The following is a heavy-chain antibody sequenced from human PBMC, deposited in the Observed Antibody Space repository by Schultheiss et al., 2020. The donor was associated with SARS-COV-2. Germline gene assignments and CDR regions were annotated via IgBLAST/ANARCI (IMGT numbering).Heavy chain of an antibody. D-gene: IGHD2-2*01. J-gene: IGHJ4*02. Sequence: GESLKISCAASGFTFGIYALTWVRQPPGKGLEWVSAISGSGGSTYYADSVKGRFTISRDNSKNTLYLQMNSLRAEDTAVYYCAKDLLGPAADHYYFDYWGQGTLVTVSS. CDR2: ISGSGGST. CDR3: AKDLLGPAADHYYFDY. CDR1: GFTFGIYA. V-gene: IGHV3-23*01.